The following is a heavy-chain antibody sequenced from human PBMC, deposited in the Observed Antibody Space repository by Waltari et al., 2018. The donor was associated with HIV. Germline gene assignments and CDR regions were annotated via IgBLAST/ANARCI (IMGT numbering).Heavy chain of an antibody. CDR2: IIPSFGTA. J-gene: IGHJ4*02. V-gene: IGHV1-69*01. CDR1: DGTFSRYA. Sequence: QVQLEQSGAEENKPGSSVKASCQASDGTFSRYALCWARQAPGQGLECMGEIIPSFGTANYAQKVQGRVTITADESTSTAYMELSSLRSEDTAVYYCARDGGGGSCFDYWGQGTLVTVSS. D-gene: IGHD1-26*01. CDR3: ARDGGGGSCFDY.